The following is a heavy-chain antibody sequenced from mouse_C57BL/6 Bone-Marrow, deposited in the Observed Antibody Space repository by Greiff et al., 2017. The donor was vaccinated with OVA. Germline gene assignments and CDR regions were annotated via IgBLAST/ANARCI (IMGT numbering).Heavy chain of an antibody. Sequence: VQLQQSVAELVRPGASVKLSCTASGFNIKNTYMHWVKQRPEQGLEWIGRIDPANDNTKYAPKFPGKATMTADTSSNTAYLQFSSLSSEDTAVYCCARGNFGSSFYAMDYWGQGTSVTVSS. CDR2: IDPANDNT. CDR1: GFNIKNTY. V-gene: IGHV14-3*01. D-gene: IGHD1-1*01. CDR3: ARGNFGSSFYAMDY. J-gene: IGHJ4*01.